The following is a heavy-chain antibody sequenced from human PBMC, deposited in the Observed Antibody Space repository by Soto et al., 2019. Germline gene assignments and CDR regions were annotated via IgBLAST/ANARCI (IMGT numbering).Heavy chain of an antibody. V-gene: IGHV4-59*01. D-gene: IGHD5-12*01. J-gene: IGHJ4*02. CDR1: GGSISSYY. CDR3: ARVRGYSGYELFDY. Sequence: QVQLQESGPGLVKPSETLSLTCTVSGGSISSYYWSWIRQPPGKGLEWIGYIYYSGSTNYNPSLKSRVTISVDTSKNQVSLKLSSVTAADTAVYYCARVRGYSGYELFDYWGQGTLVTVSS. CDR2: IYYSGST.